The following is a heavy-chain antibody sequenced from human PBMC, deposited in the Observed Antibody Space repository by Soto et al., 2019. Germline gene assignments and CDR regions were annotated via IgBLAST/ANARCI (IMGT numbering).Heavy chain of an antibody. CDR3: AREAQDYYFDY. J-gene: IGHJ4*02. CDR1: PGSISSSY. CDR2: VASSGTT. Sequence: QEQLQESGPGLVKPSETLTLSCTVSPGSISSSYWSWIRQPPGKGLEWIGHVASSGTTKYNPSLRGRGSISVSSSKRQFSLRLSAVTAADTAVYYCAREAQDYYFDYWGQGILVTVSS. V-gene: IGHV4-59*01.